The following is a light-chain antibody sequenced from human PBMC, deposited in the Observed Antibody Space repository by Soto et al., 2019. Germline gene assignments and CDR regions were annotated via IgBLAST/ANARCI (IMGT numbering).Light chain of an antibody. CDR2: LNSDGSH. CDR3: QTWGSGHWV. CDR1: SGHSSYA. Sequence: QSVLTQSPSASASLGASVKLTCTLSSGHSSYAIAWLQQQPEKGPRYLMKLNSDGSHRKGDGIPDRFSGSSSGAERDLTISSLQAEDEADYYCQTWGSGHWVFGGGTKLTV. V-gene: IGLV4-69*01. J-gene: IGLJ3*02.